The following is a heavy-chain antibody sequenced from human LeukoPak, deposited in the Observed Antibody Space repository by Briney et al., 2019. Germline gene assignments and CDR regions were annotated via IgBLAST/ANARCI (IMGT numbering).Heavy chain of an antibody. V-gene: IGHV3-21*01. CDR3: AREDEQWLHFDY. CDR1: GFTFSSYS. CDR2: ISSSSSYI. D-gene: IGHD6-19*01. J-gene: IGHJ4*02. Sequence: GGSLRLSCAASGFTFSSYSMNWVRQAPGKGLEWVSSISSSSSYIYYADSGKGRFTISRDNAKKSMYLKMNSMRAEDTAVYYCAREDEQWLHFDYWGKGTLVTVSS.